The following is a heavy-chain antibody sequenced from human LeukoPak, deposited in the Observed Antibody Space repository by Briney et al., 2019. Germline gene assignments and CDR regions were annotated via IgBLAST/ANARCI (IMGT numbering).Heavy chain of an antibody. CDR1: GFTFSAFS. V-gene: IGHV3-48*01. D-gene: IGHD2-2*02. Sequence: PGGSLRLSCAASGFTFSAFSMNWVRQAPGKGLEWLSYISSSSVIIHYADSVKGRFTISRDNSKNTLSLQMGSLRAEDMAVYYCARLGYCSTTSCYSFDYWGQGTLVTVSS. CDR2: ISSSSVII. CDR3: ARLGYCSTTSCYSFDY. J-gene: IGHJ4*02.